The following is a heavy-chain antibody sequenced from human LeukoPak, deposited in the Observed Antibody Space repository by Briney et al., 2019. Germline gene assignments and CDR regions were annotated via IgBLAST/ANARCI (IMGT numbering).Heavy chain of an antibody. CDR3: ARGEFNDFWRGSLFLYYMDV. CDR2: INHSEST. D-gene: IGHD3-3*01. J-gene: IGHJ6*03. Sequence: SETLSLTCAVYVGSFSGYYWTWIRQPPGKGLEWIGEINHSESTNYNPSLKSRVSMSVVTSKNQFSLKLSSVMAADTAVYYCARGEFNDFWRGSLFLYYMDVWGKGTTVTVSS. V-gene: IGHV4-34*01. CDR1: VGSFSGYY.